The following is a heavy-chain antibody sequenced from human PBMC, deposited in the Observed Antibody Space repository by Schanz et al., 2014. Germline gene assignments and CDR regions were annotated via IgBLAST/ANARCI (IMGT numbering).Heavy chain of an antibody. D-gene: IGHD5-12*01. Sequence: QVQLVESGGGLVKPGGSLRLSCAASGFTFRDYYMSWIRQAPGKGLEWVSDISSGSSYANYADSVKGRFTISRDNSRNTLYLQMNSLRTEDTAVYYCASPSGYSDYGTYFDFWGQGTRVTVSS. V-gene: IGHV3-11*06. CDR1: GFTFRDYY. J-gene: IGHJ4*02. CDR3: ASPSGYSDYGTYFDF. CDR2: ISSGSSYA.